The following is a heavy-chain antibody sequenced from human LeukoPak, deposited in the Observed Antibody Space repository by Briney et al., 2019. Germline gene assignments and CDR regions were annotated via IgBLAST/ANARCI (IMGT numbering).Heavy chain of an antibody. J-gene: IGHJ4*02. CDR1: GLIFSNYW. Sequence: GGSLRLSCAASGLIFSNYWMGWVRQAPGKGLEWVASINQDASEKYYVDSVKGRFTISRDNAKNSLYLHMNSLRVEDTAVYYRARASSGRYFAFIDYWGQGILVTVSS. D-gene: IGHD1-26*01. CDR2: INQDASEK. CDR3: ARASSGRYFAFIDY. V-gene: IGHV3-7*01.